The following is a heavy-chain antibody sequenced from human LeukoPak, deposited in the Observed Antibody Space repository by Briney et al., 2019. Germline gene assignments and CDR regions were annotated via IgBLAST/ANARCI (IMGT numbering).Heavy chain of an antibody. D-gene: IGHD3-22*01. J-gene: IGHJ5*02. V-gene: IGHV4-59*08. CDR2: IHYSGRT. CDR1: GGSISGNS. Sequence: PSETLSLTCTVTGGSISGNSWSWIRQPPGKGLELIGYIHYSGRTNSSPSLKSRVTISVDTSKNQFSLKLTSVTVADTAVYYCARLVVTSGLGWFDPWGQGTLVTVSS. CDR3: ARLVVTSGLGWFDP.